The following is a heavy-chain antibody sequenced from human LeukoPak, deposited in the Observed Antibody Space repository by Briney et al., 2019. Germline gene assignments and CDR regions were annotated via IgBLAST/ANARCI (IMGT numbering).Heavy chain of an antibody. CDR2: IIPIFGTA. CDR1: GGTFSSYA. V-gene: IGHV1-69*13. D-gene: IGHD3-22*01. Sequence: GASVKVSCKASGGTFSSYAISWVRQAPGQGLEWMGGIIPIFGTANYAQKFQGRVTITADESTSTAYMELSSLRSEDTAVYYCARDVVFRDSSGYYRFYRFDYWGQGTLVTVSS. J-gene: IGHJ4*02. CDR3: ARDVVFRDSSGYYRFYRFDY.